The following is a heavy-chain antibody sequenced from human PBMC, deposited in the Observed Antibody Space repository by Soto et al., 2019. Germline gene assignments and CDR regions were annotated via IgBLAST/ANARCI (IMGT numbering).Heavy chain of an antibody. CDR3: ARSRGIAAIDY. CDR2: INPNSGGT. D-gene: IGHD2-15*01. V-gene: IGHV1-2*04. Sequence: ASVKVSCEASGYTFTGYYMHWVRQAPGQGLEWMGWINPNSGGTNYAQKFQGWVTMTRDTSISTAYMELSRLRSDDTAVYYCARSRGIAAIDYWGQGTLVTVSS. CDR1: GYTFTGYY. J-gene: IGHJ4*02.